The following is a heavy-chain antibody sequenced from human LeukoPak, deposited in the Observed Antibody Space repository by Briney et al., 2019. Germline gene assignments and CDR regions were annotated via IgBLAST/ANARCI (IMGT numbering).Heavy chain of an antibody. D-gene: IGHD3-22*01. V-gene: IGHV1-69*05. Sequence: ASVKVSCKASGGTFSSYAISWVRQAPGQGLEWMGGIIPIFGTANYAQTFQGRVTITTDESTSTAYMELSSLRSEDTAVYYCARGDYYDWNAFDIWGQGTMVTVSS. CDR3: ARGDYYDWNAFDI. J-gene: IGHJ3*02. CDR2: IIPIFGTA. CDR1: GGTFSSYA.